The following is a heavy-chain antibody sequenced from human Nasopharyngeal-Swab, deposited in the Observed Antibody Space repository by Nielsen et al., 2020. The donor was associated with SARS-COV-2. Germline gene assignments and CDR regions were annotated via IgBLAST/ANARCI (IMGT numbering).Heavy chain of an antibody. CDR2: IYSGGST. D-gene: IGHD5-12*01. Sequence: GSLRLSCAASGFTVSSNYMSWVPQAQGRGLEWVLVIYSGGSTYYADSVKGRFTISRDNSKNTLYLQMNSLRAEDTAVYYCASGPTVDIVATSFDYWGQGPLVTVSS. CDR1: GFTVSSNY. CDR3: ASGPTVDIVATSFDY. J-gene: IGHJ4*02. V-gene: IGHV3-53*01.